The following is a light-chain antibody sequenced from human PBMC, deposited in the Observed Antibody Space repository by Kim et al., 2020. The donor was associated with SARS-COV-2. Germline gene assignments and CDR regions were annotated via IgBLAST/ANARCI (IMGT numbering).Light chain of an antibody. J-gene: IGLJ1*01. CDR3: QAWDSSTRV. Sequence: SYELTQPPSVSVSPGQTDSITCSGDKLGDKYANWYQQRPAQSPVLVIYQNTNRPSGIPERFSGSNSGNTATLTISETQAMDEADYYCQAWDSSTRVFGTG. CDR2: QNT. V-gene: IGLV3-1*01. CDR1: KLGDKY.